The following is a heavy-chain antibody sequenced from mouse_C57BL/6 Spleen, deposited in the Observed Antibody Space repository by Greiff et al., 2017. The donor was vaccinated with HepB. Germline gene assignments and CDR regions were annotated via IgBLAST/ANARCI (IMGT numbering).Heavy chain of an antibody. CDR2: INPNYGTT. J-gene: IGHJ4*01. CDR1: GYSFTDYN. CDR3: AREGYDGYRYYAMDY. D-gene: IGHD2-3*01. V-gene: IGHV1-39*01. Sequence: VHVKQSGPELVKPGASVKISCKASGYSFTDYNMNWVKQSNGKSLEWIGVINPNYGTTSYNQKFKGKATLTVDQSSSTAYMQLNSLTSEDSAVYYCAREGYDGYRYYAMDYWGQGTSVTVSS.